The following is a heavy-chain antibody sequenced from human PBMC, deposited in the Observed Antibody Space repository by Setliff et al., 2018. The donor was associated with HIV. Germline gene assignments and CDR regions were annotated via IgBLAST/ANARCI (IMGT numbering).Heavy chain of an antibody. CDR3: ARAKLGWRPYAMDV. D-gene: IGHD6-13*01. Sequence: SETLSLTCGVYGGSLSGYHWSWIRLPPGKGLEWIGEINYSGSTNYNPSLTSRVIISVDTSKNQFSVKLNSVTAADTAVYYCARAKLGWRPYAMDVWGQGTAVTVSS. J-gene: IGHJ6*02. CDR1: GGSLSGYH. V-gene: IGHV4-34*01. CDR2: INYSGST.